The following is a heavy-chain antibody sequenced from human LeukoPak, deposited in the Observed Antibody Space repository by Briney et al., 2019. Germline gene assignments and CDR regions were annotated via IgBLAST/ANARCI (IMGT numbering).Heavy chain of an antibody. CDR1: GGSISNDNW. CDR3: ARLSARGGGYFDY. CDR2: IYHSETT. Sequence: PSGTLSLTCAVSGGSISNDNWWSWVRQPPGKGLEWIGEIYHSETTNYNPSLKSRVTMSLDKSKNQFSLKLSSVTAADTAVYYCARLSARGGGYFDYWGQGTLVTVSS. V-gene: IGHV4-4*02. J-gene: IGHJ4*02. D-gene: IGHD3-10*01.